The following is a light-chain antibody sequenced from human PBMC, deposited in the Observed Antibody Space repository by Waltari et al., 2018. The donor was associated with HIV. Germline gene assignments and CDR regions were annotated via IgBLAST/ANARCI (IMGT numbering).Light chain of an antibody. J-gene: IGLJ1*01. CDR3: CSYAGTYKV. V-gene: IGLV2-11*01. Sequence: QSALPQPRSVSGSLGRSVSISCTGTSSEVGYYNRVSWCTQHPGQAPKLIIYVVRERPSGVADRFSASKSANTASLTISRLQADDEAEYYCCSYAGTYKVFGTGTQVTVL. CDR1: SSEVGYYNR. CDR2: VVR.